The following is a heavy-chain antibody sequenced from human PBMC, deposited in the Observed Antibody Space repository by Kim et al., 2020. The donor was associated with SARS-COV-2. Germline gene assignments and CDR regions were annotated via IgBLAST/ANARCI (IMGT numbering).Heavy chain of an antibody. Sequence: GSLRLSCVASGFTFSNYYMTWVRQAPGKGLEWVANIKQDGSETSYVDSVKGRFTISRDNAKNSMYLQMNSLRAEDTAVYYCARGRYSGYDSPYYFDYLG. J-gene: IGHJ4*01. V-gene: IGHV3-7*05. CDR3: ARGRYSGYDSPYYFDY. D-gene: IGHD5-12*01. CDR2: IKQDGSET. CDR1: GFTFSNYY.